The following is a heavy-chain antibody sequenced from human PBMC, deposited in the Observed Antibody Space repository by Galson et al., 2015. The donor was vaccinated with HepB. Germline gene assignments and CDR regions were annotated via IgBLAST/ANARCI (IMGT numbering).Heavy chain of an antibody. J-gene: IGHJ4*02. CDR3: ARGFGSYYAFVEY. Sequence: SLRLSCAAAGFTFSSYAMHWVRQAPGKGLEWVAVISYDGNNKYYADSVKGRFTISRDNSKNTLYLQMNSLRAEDTAVYYCARGFGSYYAFVEYWGQGTLVTVSS. CDR1: GFTFSSYA. V-gene: IGHV3-30-3*01. CDR2: ISYDGNNK. D-gene: IGHD1-26*01.